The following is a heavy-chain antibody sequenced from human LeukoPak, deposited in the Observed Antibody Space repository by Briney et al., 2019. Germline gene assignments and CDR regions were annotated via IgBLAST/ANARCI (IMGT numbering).Heavy chain of an antibody. J-gene: IGHJ3*02. CDR1: GYTFTSYA. CDR2: INTNTGNP. Sequence: GASVKVSCKASGYTFTSYAMNWVRQAPGQGLEWMGWINTNTGNPTYAQGFTGRFVFSLDTSVSTAYLQISSLKAEDTAVYYCARDGLGQWLVDKDAFDIWGQGTMVTVSS. D-gene: IGHD6-19*01. CDR3: ARDGLGQWLVDKDAFDI. V-gene: IGHV7-4-1*02.